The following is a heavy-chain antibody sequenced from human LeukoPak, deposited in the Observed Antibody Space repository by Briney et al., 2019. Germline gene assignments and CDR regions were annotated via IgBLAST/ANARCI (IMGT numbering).Heavy chain of an antibody. D-gene: IGHD6-19*01. Sequence: GGSLRLSCAASGFTFSSYSMSWVRQAPGKGLEWVSSISTSSSYKYYADSVKGRFTVSRDNAKNSLFLQMNSLRAEDTAVYYCARSYSSGGNGDYWGQGTLVTVSS. CDR1: GFTFSSYS. CDR2: ISTSSSYK. CDR3: ARSYSSGGNGDY. V-gene: IGHV3-21*06. J-gene: IGHJ4*02.